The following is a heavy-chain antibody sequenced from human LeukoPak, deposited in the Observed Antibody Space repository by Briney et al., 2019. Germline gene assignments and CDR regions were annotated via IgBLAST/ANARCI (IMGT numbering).Heavy chain of an antibody. V-gene: IGHV4-34*01. CDR1: GGSISSYY. Sequence: SETLSLTCTVSGGSISSYYWSWIRQPPGKGLEWIGEINHSGSTNYNPSLKSRVTISVDTSKNQFSLKLSSVTAADTAVYYCARGVRWLQPLSWWGQGTLVTVSS. CDR2: INHSGST. J-gene: IGHJ4*02. CDR3: ARGVRWLQPLSW. D-gene: IGHD5-24*01.